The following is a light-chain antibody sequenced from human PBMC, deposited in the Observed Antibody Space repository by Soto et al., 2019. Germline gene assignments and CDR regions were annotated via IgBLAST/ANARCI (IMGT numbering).Light chain of an antibody. CDR3: QHYSSYPLT. CDR1: QDIGTV. Sequence: AIRMTQSPSSLSAYIGDTVAITCRASQDIGTVVAWYQQKPGRAPKVLISGASSLEYGVPSRFRGSGSRTDFTLTITSVQSEDFATYYCQHYSSYPLTFGQGTRLEMK. CDR2: GAS. V-gene: IGKV1-8*01. J-gene: IGKJ5*01.